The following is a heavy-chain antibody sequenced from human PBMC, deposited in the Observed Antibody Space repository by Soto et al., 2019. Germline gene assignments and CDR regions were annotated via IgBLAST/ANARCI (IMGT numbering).Heavy chain of an antibody. D-gene: IGHD2-15*01. CDR3: ARGVCSGGSCYSADYYYGMDV. J-gene: IGHJ6*02. CDR1: GYTFTSYG. V-gene: IGHV1-18*01. Sequence: QVQLVQSGAEVKKPGASVKVSCKASGYTFTSYGISWVRQAPGQGLEWMGWISAYNGNTNCAQKLQGRVTMTTDTSTSTAYMELRSLISDDTAVYYCARGVCSGGSCYSADYYYGMDVWGQGTTVTVSS. CDR2: ISAYNGNT.